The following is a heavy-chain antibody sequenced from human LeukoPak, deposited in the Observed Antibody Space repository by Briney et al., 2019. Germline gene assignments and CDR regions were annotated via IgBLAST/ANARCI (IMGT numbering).Heavy chain of an antibody. CDR3: SRGPGAISKEAFDI. V-gene: IGHV4-39*01. CDR2: IYYSGST. D-gene: IGHD3-3*01. CDR1: GGSISSSSYY. Sequence: SETLSLTCTVSGGSISSSSYYWGWIRQPPGKGLEWIGSIYYSGSTYYNPSLKSRVAISVDTSKDQFSLKLSSVTAADTAVYYCSRGPGAISKEAFDIWGLGTMVTVSS. J-gene: IGHJ3*02.